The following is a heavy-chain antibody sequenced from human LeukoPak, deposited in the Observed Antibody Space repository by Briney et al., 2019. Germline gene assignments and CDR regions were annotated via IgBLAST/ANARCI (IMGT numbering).Heavy chain of an antibody. CDR2: IKTNTGNP. Sequence: ASEKVSCTASVYTFTSDAMSWVRHAPGQGLEWIGWIKTNTGNPTSAQGFTGRFVLSSDTSVSTAYLQISSLNAEDTAVYYWARDKGGYSYGYSYFDYWGQGTLVTVSS. D-gene: IGHD5-18*01. CDR3: ARDKGGYSYGYSYFDY. J-gene: IGHJ4*02. CDR1: VYTFTSDA. V-gene: IGHV7-4-1*02.